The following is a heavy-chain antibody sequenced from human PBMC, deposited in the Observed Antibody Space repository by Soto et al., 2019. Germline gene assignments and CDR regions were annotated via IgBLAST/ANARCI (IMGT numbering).Heavy chain of an antibody. Sequence: GASVKVSCKGSGYTFTNFGISWVRQAPGQGLEWMGWISTYHGITSYAQMVQGRVTMTTDTSTSTAYMELKSLTSDDTAVYYCAKSGGWQLEDYGYGMDVWGQGTTVTVSS. CDR2: ISTYHGIT. J-gene: IGHJ6*02. D-gene: IGHD6-6*01. CDR3: AKSGGWQLEDYGYGMDV. V-gene: IGHV1-18*01. CDR1: GYTFTNFG.